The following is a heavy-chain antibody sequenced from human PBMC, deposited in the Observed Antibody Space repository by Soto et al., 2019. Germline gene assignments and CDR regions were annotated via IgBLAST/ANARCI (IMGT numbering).Heavy chain of an antibody. CDR2: VQDGGHT. CDR3: ARGQEGVVATH. Sequence: QVQLQQWGAGLLKPSETLSLNCAVTGGSLSGYYWSWIRQPPRKGLEWLGEVQDGGHTTYSPSLRGRVTISPDTSNNHFSLRLNSVTAADTGVYYCARGQEGVVATHWDQGSLVTVSS. J-gene: IGHJ4*02. D-gene: IGHD5-12*01. CDR1: GGSLSGYY. V-gene: IGHV4-34*01.